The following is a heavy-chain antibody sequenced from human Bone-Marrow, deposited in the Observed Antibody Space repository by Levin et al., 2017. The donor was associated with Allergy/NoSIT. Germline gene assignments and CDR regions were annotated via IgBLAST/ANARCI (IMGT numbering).Heavy chain of an antibody. D-gene: IGHD3-22*01. J-gene: IGHJ4*02. CDR3: ARDPARGYYDSSGYSGDH. Sequence: AGGSLRLSCAASGFSFWHYTMNWVRQAPGKGLEWVSCISSSGDSTYYADSVKGRFTISRDNAKNSLYLQLNRLRDEDTALYYCARDPARGYYDSSGYSGDHWGQGTLVTVSS. CDR2: ISSSGDST. CDR1: GFSFWHYT. V-gene: IGHV3-48*02.